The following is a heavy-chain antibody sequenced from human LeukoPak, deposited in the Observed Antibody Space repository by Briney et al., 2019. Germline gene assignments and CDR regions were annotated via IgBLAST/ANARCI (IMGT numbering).Heavy chain of an antibody. CDR1: GFTFTTYA. Sequence: PGGSLRLSCAASGFTFTTYAMSWVRQAPGRGLEWVSAISGSGTRTYYADSVKGRFTVSRDNSKNTLYLRMNSLRAEDTAIYYCAREPTAAGYVDYWGQGTLATVSS. CDR2: ISGSGTRT. D-gene: IGHD3-16*01. CDR3: AREPTAAGYVDY. J-gene: IGHJ4*02. V-gene: IGHV3-23*01.